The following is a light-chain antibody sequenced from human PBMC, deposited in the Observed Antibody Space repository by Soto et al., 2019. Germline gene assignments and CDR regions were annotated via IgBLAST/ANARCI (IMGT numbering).Light chain of an antibody. V-gene: IGLV1-44*01. J-gene: IGLJ1*01. CDR2: SNN. CDR1: SSKIGSNT. CDR3: AAWDDSLNGYV. Sequence: QSVLTQPPSASGTPGQRVTISCSGSSSKIGSNTVNWHQQLPGTAPKLLIYSNNQRPSGVPDRFSGSKSGTSASLAISGLQSEDEADYYCAAWDDSLNGYVFGTGTKVTVL.